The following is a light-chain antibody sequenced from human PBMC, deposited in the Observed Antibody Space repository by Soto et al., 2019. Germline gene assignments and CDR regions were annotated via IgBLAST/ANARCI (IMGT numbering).Light chain of an antibody. CDR2: GAS. CDR3: QQYDKWPRT. Sequence: EIVMTQSPATLSVSPGERVTLSCRASQSLTSNLAWYQHKPGQSPRLLIYGASATATGIPARFSGSVSGAEYTLTISSLQSEDFAVYYCQQYDKWPRTFGQGTKVDIK. J-gene: IGKJ1*01. CDR1: QSLTSN. V-gene: IGKV3-15*01.